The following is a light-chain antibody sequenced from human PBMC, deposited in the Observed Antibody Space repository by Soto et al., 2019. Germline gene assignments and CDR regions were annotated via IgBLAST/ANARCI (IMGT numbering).Light chain of an antibody. CDR1: ESISRY. J-gene: IGKJ1*01. CDR3: QQLTDWPPQWT. Sequence: EVVLTQSPAPLSLSPGESATLSFSAIESISRYIAWYQQKPGQAPRLLIYGASSRATGIPDRFSGSGSGTDFTLTISRLEPEDFAVYYCQQLTDWPPQWTFGQGTKVDI. CDR2: GAS. V-gene: IGKV3-11*01.